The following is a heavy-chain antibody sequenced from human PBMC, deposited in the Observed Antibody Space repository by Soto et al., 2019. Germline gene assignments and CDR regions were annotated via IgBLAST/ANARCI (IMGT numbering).Heavy chain of an antibody. CDR1: VFTFSSYS. D-gene: IGHD2-15*01. Sequence: GWSLRLSCASSVFTFSSYSMNWVRQAPGKGLEWVSSISSSSSYIYYADSVKGRFTISRDNAKNSLYLQMNSLRAEDTAVYYCARDSVDTPIDYWGQGTLVTVSS. CDR2: ISSSSSYI. V-gene: IGHV3-21*01. J-gene: IGHJ4*02. CDR3: ARDSVDTPIDY.